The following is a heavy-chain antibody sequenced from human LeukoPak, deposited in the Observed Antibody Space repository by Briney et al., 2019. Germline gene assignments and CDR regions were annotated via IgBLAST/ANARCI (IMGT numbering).Heavy chain of an antibody. CDR1: GFTFSSYA. CDR3: AELGITMIGGV. Sequence: GGSLRLSCVASGFTFSSYAMSWVRQAPGKGLEWVPGIRGSGGGTYYADSVKGRFTLSRDNSKKMLYLQMNSLRAEDTAVYYCAELGITMIGGVWGKGTTVTISS. D-gene: IGHD3-10*02. CDR2: IRGSGGGT. V-gene: IGHV3-23*01. J-gene: IGHJ6*04.